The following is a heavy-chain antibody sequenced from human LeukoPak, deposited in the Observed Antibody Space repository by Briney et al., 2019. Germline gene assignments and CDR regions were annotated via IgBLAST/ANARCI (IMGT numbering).Heavy chain of an antibody. V-gene: IGHV3-23*01. J-gene: IGHJ3*02. Sequence: SGGSLRLSCAASGFTFSSYAMSWVRQAPGKGLEWVSAISGSGGSTYYADSVKGRFTISRDNSKNTLYLQMNSLRAEDTAVYYCAARPGSYASFDIWGQGTMVTVSS. CDR3: AARPGSYASFDI. CDR2: ISGSGGST. D-gene: IGHD3-16*01. CDR1: GFTFSSYA.